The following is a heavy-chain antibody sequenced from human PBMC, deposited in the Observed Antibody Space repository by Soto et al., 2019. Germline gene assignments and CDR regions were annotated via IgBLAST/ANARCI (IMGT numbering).Heavy chain of an antibody. CDR3: ARDITDAYDFWSGYPGHFDY. Sequence: LRLSCAASGFTFSSYGMHWVRQAPGKGLEWVAVIWYDGSNKYYADSVKGRFTISRDNSKNTLYLQMNSLRAEDTAVYYCARDITDAYDFWSGYPGHFDYWGQGTLVTVSS. V-gene: IGHV3-33*01. J-gene: IGHJ4*02. CDR1: GFTFSSYG. D-gene: IGHD3-3*01. CDR2: IWYDGSNK.